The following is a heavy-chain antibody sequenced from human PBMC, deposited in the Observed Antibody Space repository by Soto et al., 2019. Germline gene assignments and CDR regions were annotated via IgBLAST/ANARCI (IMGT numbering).Heavy chain of an antibody. V-gene: IGHV4-39*01. CDR3: ARQVPAAIRLGWFEP. J-gene: IGHJ5*02. D-gene: IGHD2-2*02. Sequence: PSETLSLTCTVSGGSISRSTYYWGWIRQPPGKGLEWIGSIYYSGSTYYRPSLKSRVTISVDTSKNQFSLKLSSVTAADTAVYYCARQVPAAIRLGWFEPWGQGTLVTVSS. CDR1: GGSISRSTYY. CDR2: IYYSGST.